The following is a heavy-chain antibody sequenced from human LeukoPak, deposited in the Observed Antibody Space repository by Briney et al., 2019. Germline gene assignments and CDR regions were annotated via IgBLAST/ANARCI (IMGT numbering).Heavy chain of an antibody. CDR1: GGSISSYY. CDR2: IYTSGST. Sequence: SETLSLTCTVSGGSISSYYWSWIRQPPGKGLEWIGRIYTSGSTNYNPSLKSRVTMSVDTSKNQFSLKLSSVTAADTAVYYCAREYYDILTGAYYYYYMDVWGKGTTVTISS. D-gene: IGHD3-9*01. J-gene: IGHJ6*03. V-gene: IGHV4-4*07. CDR3: AREYYDILTGAYYYYYMDV.